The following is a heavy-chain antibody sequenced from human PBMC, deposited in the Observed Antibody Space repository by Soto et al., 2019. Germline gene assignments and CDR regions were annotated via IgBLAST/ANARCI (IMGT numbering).Heavy chain of an antibody. CDR1: GGSISSGGYY. D-gene: IGHD6-19*01. Sequence: PSETLSLTFTVSGGSISSGGYYWSWIRQPPGKGLEWIGEINHSGSTNYNPSLKSRVTISVDTSKNQFSLKLSSVTAADTAVYYCARRTLYSSGWYGGRWFDPWGQGTLVTVSS. CDR3: ARRTLYSSGWYGGRWFDP. J-gene: IGHJ5*02. CDR2: INHSGST. V-gene: IGHV4-39*07.